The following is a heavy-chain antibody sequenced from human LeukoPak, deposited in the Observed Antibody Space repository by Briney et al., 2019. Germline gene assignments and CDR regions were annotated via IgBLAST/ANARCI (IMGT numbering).Heavy chain of an antibody. CDR3: AKAVRGMTHSRSDAFDI. D-gene: IGHD3-10*02. CDR1: GFTFDDYA. J-gene: IGHJ3*02. Sequence: GGSLRLSCAASGFTFDDYAMHWVRQAPGKGLEWVSGISWNSGSIGYADSVKGRFTISRDNAKNSLYLQMNSLRAEDMALYYCAKAVRGMTHSRSDAFDIWGQGTMVTVSS. V-gene: IGHV3-9*03. CDR2: ISWNSGSI.